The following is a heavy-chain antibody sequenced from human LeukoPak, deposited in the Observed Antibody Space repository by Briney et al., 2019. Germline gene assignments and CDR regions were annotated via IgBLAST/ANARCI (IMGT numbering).Heavy chain of an antibody. CDR3: ARGLDAAAGSPPES. CDR2: IFSSGST. Sequence: GGSLRLSSAASGFTVSNYYMNWVRQAPGKGLEWVSLIFSSGSTYYADSLKGRFTVSRDTSKNMLYLQINSLRAEDTAVYYCARGLDAAAGSPPESWGQGTLVTVSS. V-gene: IGHV3-53*01. D-gene: IGHD6-13*01. J-gene: IGHJ4*02. CDR1: GFTVSNYY.